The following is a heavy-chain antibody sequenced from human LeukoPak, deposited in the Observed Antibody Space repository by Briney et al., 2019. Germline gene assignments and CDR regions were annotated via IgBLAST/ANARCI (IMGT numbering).Heavy chain of an antibody. CDR1: GVTFSSYA. Sequence: AGGSLRLSCAASGVTFSSYAMSWVRQAPEKGLEWVSAINDSGDNTYYADPVKRRLTISRDNSKNTVHLQMNSLRADDTAVYYCARGYRGNYDYWGQGTLVTVSS. V-gene: IGHV3-23*01. CDR3: ARGYRGNYDY. J-gene: IGHJ4*02. D-gene: IGHD1-7*01. CDR2: INDSGDNT.